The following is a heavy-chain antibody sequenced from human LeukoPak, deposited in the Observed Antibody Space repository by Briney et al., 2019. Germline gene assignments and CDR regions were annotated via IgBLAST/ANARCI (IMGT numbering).Heavy chain of an antibody. CDR3: ARSHSRGFYYMDV. D-gene: IGHD3-22*01. Sequence: SETLSLTCTVSGGSISSSNYYWGWIRQPPGKGLEWIGSIYYSGSTFYNPSLKGRVTISVDTSKNQFSLKLSSVTAADTAVYYCARSHSRGFYYMDVWGKGTTVTVSS. V-gene: IGHV4-39*01. J-gene: IGHJ6*03. CDR1: GGSISSSNYY. CDR2: IYYSGST.